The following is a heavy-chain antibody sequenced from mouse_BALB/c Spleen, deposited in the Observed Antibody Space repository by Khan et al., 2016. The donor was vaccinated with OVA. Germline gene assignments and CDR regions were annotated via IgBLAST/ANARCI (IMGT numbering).Heavy chain of an antibody. Sequence: QVQLKQSGAELARPGASVKLSCKASGYTFTSYWMQWVKQRPGQGLEWIGAIYPGDGDTRYTQKFKGKATLTADKSSSTAYMQLSSLASEDSAVYYCARGPTVVAPDYWGQGTTLTVSS. CDR1: GYTFTSYW. CDR2: IYPGDGDT. J-gene: IGHJ2*01. CDR3: ARGPTVVAPDY. D-gene: IGHD1-1*01. V-gene: IGHV1-87*01.